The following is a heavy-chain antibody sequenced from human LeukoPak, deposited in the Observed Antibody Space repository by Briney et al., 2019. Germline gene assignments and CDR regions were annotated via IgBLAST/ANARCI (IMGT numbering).Heavy chain of an antibody. V-gene: IGHV4-4*07. J-gene: IGHJ6*03. CDR2: IYTSGST. Sequence: SETLSLTCTVSGGSISSYYWSWIRQPAGKGLEWIGRIYTSGSTNYNPSLKSRVTMSVDTSKNQFSLKLSSVTAADTAVYYCARVSGGSITIFGVQNYYYYMDVWGKGTTVTVSS. CDR3: ARVSGGSITIFGVQNYYYYMDV. D-gene: IGHD3-3*01. CDR1: GGSISSYY.